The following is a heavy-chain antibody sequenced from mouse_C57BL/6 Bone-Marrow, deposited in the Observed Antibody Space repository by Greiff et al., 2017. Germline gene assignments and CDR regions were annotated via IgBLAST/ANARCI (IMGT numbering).Heavy chain of an antibody. CDR1: GFSLTSYG. CDR3: AKNWDYYGSSDVAWFAY. V-gene: IGHV2-5*01. Sequence: QVHVKQSGPGLVQPSQSLSITCTVSGFSLTSYGVHWVRQSPGKGLEWLGVIWRGGSTDYNAAFMSRLSITKDNSKSQVFFKRNSLQADDTAIYYCAKNWDYYGSSDVAWFAYWGQGTLVTVSA. CDR2: IWRGGST. J-gene: IGHJ3*01. D-gene: IGHD1-1*01.